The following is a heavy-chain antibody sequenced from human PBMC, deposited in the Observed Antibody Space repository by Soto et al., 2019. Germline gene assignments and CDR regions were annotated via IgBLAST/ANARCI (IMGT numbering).Heavy chain of an antibody. V-gene: IGHV3-15*01. D-gene: IGHD6-19*01. CDR1: GFTFSNAW. Sequence: GGSLRLSCAASGFTFSNAWMSWVRQSPGKGLEWVGRIKSKTDGGTTDYAAPVKGRFTISRDDSKNTLYLQMNSLKTEDTAVYYCTTPYSSGWYAAWAAFDIWGQGTMVTVSS. CDR2: IKSKTDGGTT. CDR3: TTPYSSGWYAAWAAFDI. J-gene: IGHJ3*02.